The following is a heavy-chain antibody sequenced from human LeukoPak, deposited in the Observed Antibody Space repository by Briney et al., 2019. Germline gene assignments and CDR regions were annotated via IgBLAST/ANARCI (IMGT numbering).Heavy chain of an antibody. V-gene: IGHV3-23*01. CDR1: GFTFRTYA. Sequence: PGGSLRLSCAASGFTFRTYAMSWVRQAPGKGLEWVSAISGSGGNTYYADSVQGRFTISRDNSKNTLYLQMNSLSAEHSAMYYCAKDFISGDGKWEVDYWGQGTLVTVSS. CDR2: ISGSGGNT. CDR3: AKDFISGDGKWEVDY. D-gene: IGHD7-27*01. J-gene: IGHJ4*02.